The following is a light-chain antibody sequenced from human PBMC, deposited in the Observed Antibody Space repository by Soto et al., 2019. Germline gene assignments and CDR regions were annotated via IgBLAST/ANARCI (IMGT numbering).Light chain of an antibody. CDR3: AAWDDSLSGIYV. CDR2: RNN. CDR1: SSNIGSNY. V-gene: IGLV1-47*01. J-gene: IGLJ1*01. Sequence: QSVLTQPPSASGTPGQRVTISCSGSSSNIGSNYVYWYQQLPGTAPKLLIYRNNQRPSGVPDRFSGSKSGTSASLAISGLRSEDEADYYCAAWDDSLSGIYVFETGTKVTVL.